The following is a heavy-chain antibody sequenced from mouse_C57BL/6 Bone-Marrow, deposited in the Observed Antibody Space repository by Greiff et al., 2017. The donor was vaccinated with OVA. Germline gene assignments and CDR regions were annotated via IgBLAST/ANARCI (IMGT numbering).Heavy chain of an antibody. D-gene: IGHD1-1*01. CDR2: IYPGSGNT. J-gene: IGHJ3*01. V-gene: IGHV1-76*01. CDR1: GYTFTDYY. CDR3: ARSLYYYGRSFLAY. Sequence: LVESGAELVRPGASVKLSCKASGYTFTDYYINWVKQRPGQGLEWIARIYPGSGNTYYNEKFKGKATLTAEKSSSTAYMQLSSLTSEDSAVYFCARSLYYYGRSFLAYWGQGTLVTVSA.